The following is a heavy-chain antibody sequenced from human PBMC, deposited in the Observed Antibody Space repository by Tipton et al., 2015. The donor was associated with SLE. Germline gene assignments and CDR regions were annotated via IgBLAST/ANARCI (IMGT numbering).Heavy chain of an antibody. D-gene: IGHD2-21*01. CDR1: GFTFSSYW. V-gene: IGHV3-7*01. CDR3: ARASIATLYYYYGMDV. J-gene: IGHJ6*02. CDR2: IKQDGSEK. Sequence: SLRLSCAASGFTFSSYWMSWVRQAPGKGLEWVANIKQDGSEKYYVDSVKGRFTISRDNAKNSLYLQMNSLRAEDTAVYYCARASIATLYYYYGMDVWGQGTTVTVSS.